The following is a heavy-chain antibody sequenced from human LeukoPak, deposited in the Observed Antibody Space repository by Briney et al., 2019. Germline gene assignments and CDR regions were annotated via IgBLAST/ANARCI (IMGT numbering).Heavy chain of an antibody. V-gene: IGHV1-8*01. CDR3: ARGRITVGATVY. CDR2: MNPNSGNT. J-gene: IGHJ4*02. CDR1: GYTFTSYD. D-gene: IGHD1-26*01. Sequence: GASVKASCKASGYTFTSYDINWARQATGQGLEWMGWMNPNSGNTGYAQKFQGRVTMTRNTSISTAYMELSSLRSEDTAVYYCARGRITVGATVYWGQGTLVTVSS.